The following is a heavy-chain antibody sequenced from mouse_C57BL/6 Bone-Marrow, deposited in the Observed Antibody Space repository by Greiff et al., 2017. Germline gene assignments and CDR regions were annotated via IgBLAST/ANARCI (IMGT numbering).Heavy chain of an antibody. CDR1: GFSLTSYG. D-gene: IGHD4-1*02. CDR3: ATPTGTYYAMDY. CDR2: IGRGGST. V-gene: IGHV2-5*01. Sequence: VKLMESGPGLVQPSQSLSITCTVSGFSLTSYGVHWVRQSPGKGLEWLGVIGRGGSTDYNAAFMSRLSITKDNSKSQVFFKMNSLQADDTAIYYCATPTGTYYAMDYWGQGTSVTVSS. J-gene: IGHJ4*01.